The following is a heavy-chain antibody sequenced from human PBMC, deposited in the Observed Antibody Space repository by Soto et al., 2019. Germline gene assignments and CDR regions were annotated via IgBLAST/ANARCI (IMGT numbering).Heavy chain of an antibody. CDR1: GVTFSSYA. Sequence: EVQLLESGGGLVQPGGSLRLSCAASGVTFSSYAISWVRQAPGKGLEWVSAISGSGGSTYYADSAKCRFTISRAKSKNKLSLPMNSLRAEDMAVYYCAKELSDSSGWSHVDYWGQGTLVTVSS. V-gene: IGHV3-23*01. CDR3: AKELSDSSGWSHVDY. D-gene: IGHD6-19*01. CDR2: ISGSGGST. J-gene: IGHJ4*02.